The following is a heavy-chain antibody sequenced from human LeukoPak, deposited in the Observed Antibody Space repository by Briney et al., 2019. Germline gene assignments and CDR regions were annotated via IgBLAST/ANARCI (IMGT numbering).Heavy chain of an antibody. V-gene: IGHV5-51*01. D-gene: IGHD2-2*01. CDR1: GYSFTSYW. CDR3: ARRSSTSWGFDP. J-gene: IGHJ5*02. CDR2: IYPGDSDT. Sequence: GESLKISCKGSGYSFTSYWIGRVRQMPGKGLELMGIIYPGDSDTTYSPSFQGQVTISADKSITTAYLQWSSLKASDTAMYYCARRSSTSWGFDPWGQGTLVTVSS.